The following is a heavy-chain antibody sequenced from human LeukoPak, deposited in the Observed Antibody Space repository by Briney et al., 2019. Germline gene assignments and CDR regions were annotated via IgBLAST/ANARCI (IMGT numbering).Heavy chain of an antibody. D-gene: IGHD3-10*01. CDR1: GFTFDDYG. Sequence: GGSLRLSCAASGFTFDDYGMSWVRQAPGKGLEWVSGINWNGGSTGYADSVKGRFTISRDNAKNSLYLQMNSLRDEDTALYYCAREPYYYGSGRRNYYMDVWGKGTTVTVSS. CDR3: AREPYYYGSGRRNYYMDV. CDR2: INWNGGST. V-gene: IGHV3-20*04. J-gene: IGHJ6*03.